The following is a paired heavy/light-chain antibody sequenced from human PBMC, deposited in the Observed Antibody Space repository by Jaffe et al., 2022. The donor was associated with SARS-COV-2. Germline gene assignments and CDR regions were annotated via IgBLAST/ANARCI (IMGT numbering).Heavy chain of an antibody. J-gene: IGHJ4*02. CDR2: SFYTGNT. Sequence: QLQLQGSGPGLVKPSETLSLTCTVSGGSISSTNYYWGWMRQPPGKGLEWIGSSFYTGNTYYNPSLKSRVTISVDTSKNQFSLKLSSVTAADKAVYYCARQVRVPNVWSGWPDYWGQGTLVTVSS. V-gene: IGHV4-39*01. D-gene: IGHD3-3*01. CDR3: ARQVRVPNVWSGWPDY. CDR1: GGSISSTNYY.
Light chain of an antibody. Sequence: QSALTQPPSASGSPGQSVTISCTGTSSDVGGYNYVSWYQQHPGRAPKLIIYEVNKRPSGVPDRFSGSKSGNTASLTVSGLQDEDEADYYCSSYAGSYNLIFGGGTKLTVL. CDR3: SSYAGSYNLI. V-gene: IGLV2-8*01. J-gene: IGLJ2*01. CDR2: EVN. CDR1: SSDVGGYNY.